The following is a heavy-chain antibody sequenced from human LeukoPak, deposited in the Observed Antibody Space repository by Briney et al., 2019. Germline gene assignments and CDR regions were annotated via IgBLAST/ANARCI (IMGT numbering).Heavy chain of an antibody. CDR2: ISGSGGST. CDR3: AKDLNRIAAAGTGD. Sequence: GGSLRLSCAASGFTFSSYEMNWVRQAPGKGLEWVSAISGSGGSTYYADSVKGRFTISRDNSKNTLYLQMNSLRAEDTAVYYCAKDLNRIAAAGTGDWGQGTLVTVSS. V-gene: IGHV3-23*01. D-gene: IGHD6-13*01. J-gene: IGHJ4*02. CDR1: GFTFSSYE.